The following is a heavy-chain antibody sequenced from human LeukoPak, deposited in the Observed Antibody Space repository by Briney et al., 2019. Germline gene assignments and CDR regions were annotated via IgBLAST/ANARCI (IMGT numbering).Heavy chain of an antibody. Sequence: GGSLRLSCAASGFTFSSYWMSWVRQAPGKGLEWVANIKQDGNEKYYVDSVKGRFTISRDNAKNSLYLQMNSLRAEDTAVYYCARVVNRRVYGGYYYYYYMDVWGKGTTVTVSS. CDR1: GFTFSSYW. D-gene: IGHD4-23*01. CDR3: ARVVNRRVYGGYYYYYYMDV. CDR2: IKQDGNEK. V-gene: IGHV3-7*03. J-gene: IGHJ6*03.